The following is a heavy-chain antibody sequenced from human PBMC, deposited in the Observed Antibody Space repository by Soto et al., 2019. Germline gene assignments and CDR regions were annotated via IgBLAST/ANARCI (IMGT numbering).Heavy chain of an antibody. V-gene: IGHV4-34*02. J-gene: IGHJ4*02. CDR3: ARGVEMAATYFAH. CDR1: GASFSGHY. D-gene: IGHD2-15*01. Sequence: QVQLQQWGAGLLKSSETLSLTCAFYGASFSGHYWSWIRQAPGKGLEWIGEINHRGTTNYNPSLKCRVTTSADTAKNQFSLKLSSVTAADTAVYFCARGVEMAATYFAHGGQGTLVSVSS. CDR2: INHRGTT.